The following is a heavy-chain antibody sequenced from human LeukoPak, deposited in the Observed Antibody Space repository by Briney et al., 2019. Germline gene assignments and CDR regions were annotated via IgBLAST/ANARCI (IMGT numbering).Heavy chain of an antibody. CDR3: ARDGGVGATDGMDV. CDR1: GGSISSYY. D-gene: IGHD1-26*01. Sequence: PSETLSLTCTVSGGSISSYYWSWIRQPPGKGLEWIGYIYYSGSTNYNPSLKSRVTISVDTSKNQFSLKLSSVTAADTAVYYCARDGGVGATDGMDVWGQGTTVTVSS. V-gene: IGHV4-59*12. CDR2: IYYSGST. J-gene: IGHJ6*02.